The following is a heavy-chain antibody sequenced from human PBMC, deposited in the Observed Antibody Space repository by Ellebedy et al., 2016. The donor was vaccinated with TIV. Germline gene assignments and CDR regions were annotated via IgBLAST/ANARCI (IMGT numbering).Heavy chain of an antibody. V-gene: IGHV3-23*01. CDR3: AKLDSYDVLTGEDY. Sequence: PGGSLRLSCAASGFTFSNYAMSWVRQAPGKGLEWVAAVIASGVDTYYADSVKGRFTISRDNSKNTLHLQMNSLRADDSAVFYCAKLDSYDVLTGEDYWGQGTLVTVSS. D-gene: IGHD3-9*01. CDR2: VIASGVDT. CDR1: GFTFSNYA. J-gene: IGHJ4*02.